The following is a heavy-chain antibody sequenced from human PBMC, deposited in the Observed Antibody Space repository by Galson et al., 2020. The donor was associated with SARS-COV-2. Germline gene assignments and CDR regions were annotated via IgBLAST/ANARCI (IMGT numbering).Heavy chain of an antibody. D-gene: IGHD3-3*01. CDR1: GFTFSSYG. J-gene: IGHJ6*02. V-gene: IGHV3-30*18. CDR2: ISYDGSNK. Sequence: TGGSLRLSCAASGFTFSSYGMHWVRQAPGNGLEWVAVISYDGSNKYYTDSVRGRFTISRDNSKNTLYLQMNSLRAEDTAVYYCAKDGTYYDFWGGYATPYYCYGMDVWGQGTTVTVSS. CDR3: AKDGTYYDFWGGYATPYYCYGMDV.